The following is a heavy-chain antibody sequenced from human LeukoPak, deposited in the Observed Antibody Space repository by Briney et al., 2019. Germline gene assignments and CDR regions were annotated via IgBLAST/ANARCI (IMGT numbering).Heavy chain of an antibody. CDR3: AKEETHGVNWFDP. Sequence: PGGSLRLSCAASGFTFSSYGMHWVRQAPGKGLEWVAFIRYDGSNKYYADSVKGRFTISRDNSKNTLYLQMNSLRAEDTAVYYCAKEETHGVNWFDPWGQGTLVTVSS. V-gene: IGHV3-30*02. J-gene: IGHJ5*02. CDR1: GFTFSSYG. CDR2: IRYDGSNK. D-gene: IGHD3-16*01.